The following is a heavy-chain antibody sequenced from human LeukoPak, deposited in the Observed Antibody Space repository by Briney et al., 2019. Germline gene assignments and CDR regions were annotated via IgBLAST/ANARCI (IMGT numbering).Heavy chain of an antibody. CDR1: GGSFSAYS. CDR3: ARVSSGWSRGYFDY. Sequence: SETLSLTCAVSGGSFSAYSWNWIRQPPGKGLEWIGEINHSGSTNYNPSLKSRVTISVDTSKNQFSLKLSSVTAADTAVYYCARVSSGWSRGYFDYWGQGTLVTVSS. CDR2: INHSGST. D-gene: IGHD6-19*01. J-gene: IGHJ4*02. V-gene: IGHV4-34*01.